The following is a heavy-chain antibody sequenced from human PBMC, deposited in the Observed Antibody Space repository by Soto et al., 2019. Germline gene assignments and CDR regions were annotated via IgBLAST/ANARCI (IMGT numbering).Heavy chain of an antibody. CDR1: GFTFSSYA. J-gene: IGHJ1*01. V-gene: IGHV3-23*01. CDR2: ISGSGGST. D-gene: IGHD2-15*01. Sequence: LRLSCAASGFTFSSYAMSWVRQAPGKGLEWVSAISGSGGSTYYADSVKGRFTISRDNSKNTLYLQMNSLRAEDTAVYYCAKVLGYCSGGSCYSLYFQHWGQGTLVTVSS. CDR3: AKVLGYCSGGSCYSLYFQH.